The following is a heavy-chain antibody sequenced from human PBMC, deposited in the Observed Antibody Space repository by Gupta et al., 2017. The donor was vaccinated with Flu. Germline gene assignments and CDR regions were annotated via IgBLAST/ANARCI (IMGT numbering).Heavy chain of an antibody. CDR2: IWYDGSNK. D-gene: IGHD5-18*01. CDR1: GFTFSSYG. J-gene: IGHJ4*02. CDR3: ARQVDAGGAYFDY. Sequence: QVQLVESGGGVVQPGRSLRLSCAASGFTFSSYGMHWVRQAPGKGLEWVAGIWYDGSNKYYADSVKGRFTISSDNSKNTLYLQMNSLRAEDTAVYYCARQVDAGGAYFDYWGQGTLVTVSS. V-gene: IGHV3-33*01.